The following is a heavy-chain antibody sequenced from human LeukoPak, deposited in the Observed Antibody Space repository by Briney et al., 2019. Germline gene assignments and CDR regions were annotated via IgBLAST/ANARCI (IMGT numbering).Heavy chain of an antibody. CDR3: AKGVGCSGGTCYSGHGMDV. CDR2: LSGSGANT. CDR1: VFTFSSYA. V-gene: IGHV3-23*01. Sequence: GGSLRLSCAASVFTFSSYAMSWVRQAPGKGLEWVSALSGSGANTYYADSVKGRFTISRDNSKNTLYLQVNSLRAEDTAVYYCAKGVGCSGGTCYSGHGMDVWGQGTTVTVSS. J-gene: IGHJ6*02. D-gene: IGHD2-15*01.